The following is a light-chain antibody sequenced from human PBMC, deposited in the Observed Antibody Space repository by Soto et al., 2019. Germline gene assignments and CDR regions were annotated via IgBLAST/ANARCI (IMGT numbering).Light chain of an antibody. Sequence: DIVMTQSPDSLAVSLGERATINCKSSQSVLYSSNNKNYLGWYQQKQGQPPKLLIYLASTRESGVPDRFSDSGSGTDFTLTISRLQAEDVAVYYCQQDFSTPFTFGPGTKVDIK. J-gene: IGKJ3*01. CDR2: LAS. CDR1: QSVLYSSNNKNY. CDR3: QQDFSTPFT. V-gene: IGKV4-1*01.